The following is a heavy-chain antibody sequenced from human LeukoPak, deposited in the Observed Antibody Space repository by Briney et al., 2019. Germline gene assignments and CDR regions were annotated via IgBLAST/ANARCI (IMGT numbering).Heavy chain of an antibody. CDR1: GFTFSSYE. CDR3: ARERVASGGGAVDI. V-gene: IGHV3-48*03. CDR2: ISSSGSTI. Sequence: GGSLRLSCAASGFTFSSYEMNWVRQAPGKGLEWVSYISSSGSTIYYADSVKGRFTVSRDNAKNSLHLQMISLRAEDTAVYYCARERVASGGGAVDIWGQGTMVTVSS. J-gene: IGHJ3*02. D-gene: IGHD3-10*01.